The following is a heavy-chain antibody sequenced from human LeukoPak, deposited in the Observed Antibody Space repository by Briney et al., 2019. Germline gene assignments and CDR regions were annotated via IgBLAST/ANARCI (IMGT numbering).Heavy chain of an antibody. CDR3: ANLRSSGWYFDY. CDR2: ISGSGGST. V-gene: IGHV3-23*01. Sequence: GGSLRLSCAASGFTFSSYAMSWVRQAPGKGLEWVSAISGSGGSTYYADSVKGRFTISRDNSKNTLYLQMNSLRAEDTAVYYCANLRSSGWYFDYWGQGTLVTVSS. J-gene: IGHJ4*02. D-gene: IGHD6-19*01. CDR1: GFTFSSYA.